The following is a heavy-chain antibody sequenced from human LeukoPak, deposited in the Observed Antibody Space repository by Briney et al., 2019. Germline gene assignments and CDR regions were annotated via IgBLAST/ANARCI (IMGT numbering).Heavy chain of an antibody. CDR1: GGTFSSYA. J-gene: IGHJ1*01. CDR3: ARTSDYGDYVLPDTIKGAEYFQH. V-gene: IGHV1-69*05. CDR2: IIPIFGTA. D-gene: IGHD4-17*01. Sequence: ASVKVSCKASGGTFSSYAISWVRQAPGQGLEWMGGIIPIFGTANYAQKFQGRVTITTDESTSTAYMELSSLRSEDTAVYYCARTSDYGDYVLPDTIKGAEYFQHWGQGTLVTVSS.